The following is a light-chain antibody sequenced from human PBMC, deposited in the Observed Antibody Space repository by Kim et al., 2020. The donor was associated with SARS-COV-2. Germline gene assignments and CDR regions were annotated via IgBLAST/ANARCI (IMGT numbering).Light chain of an antibody. V-gene: IGLV1-44*01. CDR3: ASWYDSLDVWM. J-gene: IGLJ3*02. CDR2: TDD. Sequence: GQRVTISCSGCSSNIGSNTVNWYQQFPGTSPQLLIDTDDRRPSGVSDRVSCSKSGTSASLAISALRSEYEAAYYCASWYDSLDVWMFGGGTKVTVL. CDR1: SSNIGSNT.